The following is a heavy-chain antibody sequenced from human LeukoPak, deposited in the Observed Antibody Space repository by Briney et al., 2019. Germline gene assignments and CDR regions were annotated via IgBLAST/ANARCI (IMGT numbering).Heavy chain of an antibody. CDR3: TRGAYSSGWFTYWFFDL. CDR1: GFTFGDYA. V-gene: IGHV3-49*04. D-gene: IGHD6-19*01. Sequence: GGSLRLSCTASGFTFGDYAMSWVRQAPGKGLEWVGFIRGKTYGGTTEYAASVKGRFTISRDDSKSIAYLQMNSLKAEDTAVYYCTRGAYSSGWFTYWFFDLWGRGTLVTVSS. CDR2: IRGKTYGGTT. J-gene: IGHJ2*01.